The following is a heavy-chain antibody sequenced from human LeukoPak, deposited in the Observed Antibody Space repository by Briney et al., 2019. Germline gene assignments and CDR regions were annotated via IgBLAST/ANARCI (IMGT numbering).Heavy chain of an antibody. CDR1: GGSISSYY. J-gene: IGHJ4*02. CDR3: ARVTGYMIEDYFDY. Sequence: PSETQSLTCTVSGGSISSYYWSWIRQPPGKGLEWIGYIYYSGSTNYNPSLKSRVTISVDTSKNQFSLKLRSVTAADTAVYYCARVTGYMIEDYFDYWGQGTLVTVSS. V-gene: IGHV4-59*01. D-gene: IGHD3-22*01. CDR2: IYYSGST.